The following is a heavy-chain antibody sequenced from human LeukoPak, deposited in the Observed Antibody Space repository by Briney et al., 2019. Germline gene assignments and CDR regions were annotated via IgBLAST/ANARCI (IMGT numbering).Heavy chain of an antibody. CDR2: IYYSGST. CDR1: GGSVSSGSYY. D-gene: IGHD6-13*01. Sequence: PSETLSLTCTVSGGSVSSGSYYWSWIRQPPGKGLEWIGYIYYSGSTNYNPSLKSRVTISVDTSKNQFSLKLSSVTAADTAVYYCARYSSSSGGMDVWGKGTRSPSPQ. CDR3: ARYSSSSGGMDV. J-gene: IGHJ6*04. V-gene: IGHV4-61*01.